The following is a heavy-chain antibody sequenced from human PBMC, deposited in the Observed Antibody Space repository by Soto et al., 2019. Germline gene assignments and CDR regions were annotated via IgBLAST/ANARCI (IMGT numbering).Heavy chain of an antibody. D-gene: IGHD6-13*01. Sequence: LSLTCSVSGASIKSGGYYWNWIRQHPGKDLEWMGYIYYGGATNYNPSLKSRLIISIDTSKNQFSLRLSSVTAADTAVYFCARDSTIAARAFDIWGQGTMVTVSS. J-gene: IGHJ3*02. CDR2: IYYGGAT. CDR1: GASIKSGGYY. CDR3: ARDSTIAARAFDI. V-gene: IGHV4-31*03.